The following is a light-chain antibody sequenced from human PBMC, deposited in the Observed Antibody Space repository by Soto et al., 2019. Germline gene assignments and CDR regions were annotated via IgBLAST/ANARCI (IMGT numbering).Light chain of an antibody. CDR3: QQYGSTPLFT. Sequence: EIGLTQSPGTLSLSPGERATLSCRGSPRVSSSYLAWYQQKPGQAPRLLIYGASSRATGIPDRSSGSGSGTDSTLTISTLEPEDFALYYCQQYGSTPLFTFGPGTKVDIK. CDR2: GAS. V-gene: IGKV3-20*01. J-gene: IGKJ3*01. CDR1: PRVSSSY.